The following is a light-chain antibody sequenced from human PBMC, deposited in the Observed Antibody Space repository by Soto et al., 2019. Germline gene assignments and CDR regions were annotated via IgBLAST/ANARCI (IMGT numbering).Light chain of an antibody. J-gene: IGLJ3*02. CDR3: ASWDDSLNGPV. CDR1: SSNIVSYS. Sequence: QLVLTQSPSASGTPGQRVTMSCSGSSSNIVSYSVSWYLHLPGTAPKLLIYSDNQRPSGVPDRFSGSKSGTSASLAISGLQSEDEADYYCASWDDSLNGPVFGGGTKVTVL. V-gene: IGLV1-44*01. CDR2: SDN.